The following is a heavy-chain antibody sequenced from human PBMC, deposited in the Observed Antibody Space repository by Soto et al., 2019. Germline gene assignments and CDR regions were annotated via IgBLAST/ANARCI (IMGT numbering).Heavy chain of an antibody. D-gene: IGHD1-26*01. Sequence: GGSLRLSCAASGFTFSGSAMHWVRQASGKGLEWVGRIRSKANSYATAYAASVKGRFTISRDDSKNTAYLQMNSLRAEDTAEYYRAKGSGSHYVSWFDPWGQGTLVTVSS. CDR1: GFTFSGSA. CDR2: IRSKANSYAT. V-gene: IGHV3-73*01. CDR3: AKGSGSHYVSWFDP. J-gene: IGHJ5*02.